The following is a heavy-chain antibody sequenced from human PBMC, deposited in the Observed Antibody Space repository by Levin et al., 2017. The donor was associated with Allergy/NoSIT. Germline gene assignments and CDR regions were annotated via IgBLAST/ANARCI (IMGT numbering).Heavy chain of an antibody. Sequence: GGSLRLSCAASGFTFSSYAMHWVRQAPGKGLEWVAVISYDGSNKYYADSVKGRFTISRDNSKNTLYLQMNSLRAEDTAVYYCARTGLSSYYFDYWGQGTLVTVSS. D-gene: IGHD5/OR15-5a*01. CDR3: ARTGLSSYYFDY. CDR1: GFTFSSYA. CDR2: ISYDGSNK. V-gene: IGHV3-30*04. J-gene: IGHJ4*02.